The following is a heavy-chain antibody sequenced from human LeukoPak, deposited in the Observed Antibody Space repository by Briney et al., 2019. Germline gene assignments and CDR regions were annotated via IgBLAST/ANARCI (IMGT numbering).Heavy chain of an antibody. CDR1: GFTFSSYS. J-gene: IGHJ4*02. V-gene: IGHV3-23*01. CDR3: AKGMVTTEDYFDY. D-gene: IGHD1-1*01. CDR2: ISGSGGST. Sequence: GGSLRLSCAASGFTFSSYSMNWVRQAPGKGLEWVSAISGSGGSTYYADSVKGRFTISRDNSKNTLYLQMNSLRAEDTAVYYCAKGMVTTEDYFDYWGQGTLVTVSS.